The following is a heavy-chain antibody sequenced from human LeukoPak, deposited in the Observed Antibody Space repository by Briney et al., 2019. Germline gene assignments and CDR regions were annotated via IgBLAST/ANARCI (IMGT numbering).Heavy chain of an antibody. CDR3: ARSYGSGSYYKDVYYYYYMDV. Sequence: SETLSLTCSVSGGSISSSGYYWGWIRQPPGKGLEWIGYIYYSGSTNYNPSLKSRVTISVDTSKNQFSLKLSSVTAADTAVYYCARSYGSGSYYKDVYYYYYMDVWGKGTTVTVSS. D-gene: IGHD3-10*01. CDR2: IYYSGST. V-gene: IGHV4-61*05. J-gene: IGHJ6*03. CDR1: GGSISSSGYY.